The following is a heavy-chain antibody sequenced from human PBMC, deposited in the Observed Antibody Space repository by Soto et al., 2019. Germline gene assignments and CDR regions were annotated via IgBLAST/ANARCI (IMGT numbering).Heavy chain of an antibody. J-gene: IGHJ5*01. V-gene: IGHV6-1*01. CDR3: ARDNPERRDMINCLGS. CDR1: GDSVSSNSAA. D-gene: IGHD3-22*01. CDR2: TYYRSKWYT. Sequence: LSLTCAISGDSVSSNSAAWNWIRQSPSRGLQWLGRTYYRSKWYTDYAVSVIGRITINPDTSKNQFSLQLNSVTPEDTAVYYCARDNPERRDMINCLGSWGKGTMVTVSS.